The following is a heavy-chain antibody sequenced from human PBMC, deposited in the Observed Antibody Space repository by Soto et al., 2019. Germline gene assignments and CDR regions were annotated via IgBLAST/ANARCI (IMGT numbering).Heavy chain of an antibody. CDR1: GYTFTSYG. J-gene: IGHJ3*02. D-gene: IGHD3-22*01. CDR2: ISAYNGNT. V-gene: IGHV1-18*01. CDR3: ASFRYYYDSSGLDAFDI. Sequence: ASVKVSCKASGYTFTSYGISWVRQAPGQGLEWMGWISAYNGNTNYAQKLQGRVTMTTDTSTSTAYMELRSLRSDDTAVYYCASFRYYYDSSGLDAFDIWGQGTMVTVS.